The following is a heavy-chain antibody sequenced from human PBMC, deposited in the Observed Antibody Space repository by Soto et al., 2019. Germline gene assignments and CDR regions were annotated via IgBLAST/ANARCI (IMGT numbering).Heavy chain of an antibody. CDR2: INAYNGNT. V-gene: IGHV1-18*01. J-gene: IGHJ6*02. CDR3: ATSYGSGSYLYYHYGMDV. Sequence: ASVKVSCKASGYTFTSYGISWVRQAPGQGLEWMGWINAYNGNTNYAQKLQGRVTMTEDTSTDTAYMELSSLRPEDTAVYYCATSYGSGSYLYYHYGMDVWGQGTTVTVSS. CDR1: GYTFTSYG. D-gene: IGHD3-10*01.